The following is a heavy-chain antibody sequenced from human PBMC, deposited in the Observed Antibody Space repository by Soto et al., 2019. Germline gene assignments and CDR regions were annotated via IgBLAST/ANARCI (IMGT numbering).Heavy chain of an antibody. CDR3: AKDRTLTYYDFWSGYLFDI. V-gene: IGHV3-30*18. CDR2: ISYDGSNK. J-gene: IGHJ3*02. Sequence: QVQLVESGGGVVQPGRSLRLSCAASGFTFSSYGMHWVRQAPGKGLEWVAVISYDGSNKYDADSVKGRFTISRDNSKNTLYLQMNSLRAEDTAVYYCAKDRTLTYYDFWSGYLFDIWGQGTMVTVSS. CDR1: GFTFSSYG. D-gene: IGHD3-3*01.